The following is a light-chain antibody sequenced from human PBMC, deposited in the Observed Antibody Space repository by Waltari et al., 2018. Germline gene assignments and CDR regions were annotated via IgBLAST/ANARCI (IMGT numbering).Light chain of an antibody. Sequence: QAVLTQPSTLSASPGASASLTCTLRSGINVGTYRIYCYQQKPGSPPQYLLRYKSDSDKQQGSGVPSRFSGSKDASANAGILLISGLQSEDEADYYCMIWHSSAVVFGGGTKLTVL. CDR2: YKSDSDK. V-gene: IGLV5-45*03. CDR1: SGINVGTYR. CDR3: MIWHSSAVV. J-gene: IGLJ2*01.